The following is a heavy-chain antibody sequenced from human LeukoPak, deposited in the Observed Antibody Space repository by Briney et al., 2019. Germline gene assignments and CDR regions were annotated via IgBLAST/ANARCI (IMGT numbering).Heavy chain of an antibody. J-gene: IGHJ5*02. CDR1: GGSISSGSYS. V-gene: IGHV4-61*02. D-gene: IGHD3-22*01. CDR2: IYTSGST. Sequence: SETLSLTCTVFGGSISSGSYSWSWIRQPAGKGLEWIGRIYTSGSTNYNPSLKSRVTISVDTSKKQFSLKLSSVTAADTALYYCTREKIAYYDNTGRGWVDPWGQGTLVTVSS. CDR3: TREKIAYYDNTGRGWVDP.